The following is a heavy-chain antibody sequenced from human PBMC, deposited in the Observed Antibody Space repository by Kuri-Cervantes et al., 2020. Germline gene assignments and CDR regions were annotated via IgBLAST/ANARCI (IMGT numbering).Heavy chain of an antibody. CDR3: AKMSGSGWKMGYYGMDV. V-gene: IGHV3-48*04. D-gene: IGHD6-19*01. CDR1: GFTFSSYS. Sequence: GESLKISCAASGFTFSSYSMNWVRQAPGKGLEWVSYISSSSSTIYYADSVKGRFTISRDNAKNSLYLQMNSLRAEDTALYYCAKMSGSGWKMGYYGMDVWGQGTTVTVSS. CDR2: ISSSSSTI. J-gene: IGHJ6*02.